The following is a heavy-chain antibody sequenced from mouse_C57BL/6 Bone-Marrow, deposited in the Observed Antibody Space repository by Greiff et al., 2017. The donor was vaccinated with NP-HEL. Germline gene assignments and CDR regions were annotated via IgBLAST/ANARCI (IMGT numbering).Heavy chain of an antibody. Sequence: EVQVVESGGGLVQPGASLRLSCAASGFTFTDYYMSWVRQPPGKAPEWLALIRNKANGYTTEYTASVKGRFTISRDNSQNILYLQMSTLRAEDSATYYCVKAYGNYAWFAYWGQGTLVTVSA. CDR2: IRNKANGYTT. CDR1: GFTFTDYY. CDR3: VKAYGNYAWFAY. D-gene: IGHD2-10*02. J-gene: IGHJ3*01. V-gene: IGHV7-4*01.